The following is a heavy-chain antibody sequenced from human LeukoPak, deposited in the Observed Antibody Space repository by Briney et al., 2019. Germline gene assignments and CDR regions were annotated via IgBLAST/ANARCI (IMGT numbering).Heavy chain of an antibody. CDR2: IRYDGRNK. CDR3: AKDGGTHGEYYSYYMDV. CDR1: GFTFSTYG. D-gene: IGHD2-15*01. J-gene: IGHJ6*03. V-gene: IGHV3-30*02. Sequence: PGGSLRLACAASGFTFSTYGMHWVRQAPGKGLEWVAFIRYDGRNKYADSVKGRFTISRDNSKNTLFLQMNSLRAEDTAVYYCAKDGGTHGEYYSYYMDVWGKGTTVTVSS.